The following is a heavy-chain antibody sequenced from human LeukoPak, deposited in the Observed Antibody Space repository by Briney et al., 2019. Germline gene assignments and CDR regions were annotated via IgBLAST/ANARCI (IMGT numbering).Heavy chain of an antibody. CDR1: GGSISSYY. D-gene: IGHD5-12*01. J-gene: IGHJ4*02. CDR2: IYYSGST. Sequence: SETLSLTCTVPGGSISSYYWSWIRQPPGKGLEWIGYIYYSGSTNYNPSLKSRVTISVDTSKNQFSLKLSSVTAADTAVYYCARRALSGYAYFDYWGQGTLVTVSS. CDR3: ARRALSGYAYFDY. V-gene: IGHV4-59*08.